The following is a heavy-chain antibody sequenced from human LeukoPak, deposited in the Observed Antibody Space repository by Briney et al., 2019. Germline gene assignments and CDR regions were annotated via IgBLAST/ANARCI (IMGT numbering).Heavy chain of an antibody. D-gene: IGHD5-24*01. CDR2: INPNGGGT. J-gene: IGHJ5*02. Sequence: ASVKVSCKTSGYTFTDYYIHWVRQAPGQEPEWMGWINPNGGGTNYAQKFQGWVTMTMDTSITTVYMELSRLKSDDTAVYYCAKDAENGSGWFDPWGQGTLVTVSS. V-gene: IGHV1-2*04. CDR1: GYTFTDYY. CDR3: AKDAENGSGWFDP.